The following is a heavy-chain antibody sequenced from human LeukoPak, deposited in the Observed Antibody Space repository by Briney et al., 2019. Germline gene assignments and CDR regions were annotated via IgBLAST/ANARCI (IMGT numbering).Heavy chain of an antibody. CDR2: ISGSGGST. J-gene: IGHJ4*02. V-gene: IGHV3-23*01. D-gene: IGHD4-17*01. Sequence: PGGSLRLSCAASGFTFSSYAMSWVRQAPGKGLEWVSAISGSGGSTYYADSVKGRFTISRDNSKNALYLQMNSLRAEDTAVYYCAKEPFGTVTTFPFFDYWGQGTLLTVSS. CDR1: GFTFSSYA. CDR3: AKEPFGTVTTFPFFDY.